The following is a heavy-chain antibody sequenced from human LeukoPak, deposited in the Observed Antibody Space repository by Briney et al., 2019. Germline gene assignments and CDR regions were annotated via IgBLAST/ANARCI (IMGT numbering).Heavy chain of an antibody. CDR1: GYTFTSYA. CDR2: IIPIFGTA. D-gene: IGHD6-19*01. CDR3: ATGPDSGSSGWFAFDY. J-gene: IGHJ4*02. V-gene: IGHV1-69*13. Sequence: GASVKVSCKASGYTFTSYAISWVRQAPGQGLEWMGGIIPIFGTANYAQKFQGRVTITADESTSTAYMELSSLRSEDTAVYYCATGPDSGSSGWFAFDYWGQGTLVTVSS.